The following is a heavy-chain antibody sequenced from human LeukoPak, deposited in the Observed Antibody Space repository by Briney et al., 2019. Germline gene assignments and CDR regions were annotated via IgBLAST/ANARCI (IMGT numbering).Heavy chain of an antibody. CDR2: ISSSSSYI. V-gene: IGHV3-21*01. Sequence: GGSLRLSCEVSGFTLSSYTMNWVRRAPGKGLEWVSSISSSSSYIYYADSVKGRFTISRDNAKNSLYLQMNSLRAEDTAVYYCARESIYYMDVWGKGTTVTVSS. J-gene: IGHJ6*03. CDR1: GFTLSSYT. CDR3: ARESIYYMDV.